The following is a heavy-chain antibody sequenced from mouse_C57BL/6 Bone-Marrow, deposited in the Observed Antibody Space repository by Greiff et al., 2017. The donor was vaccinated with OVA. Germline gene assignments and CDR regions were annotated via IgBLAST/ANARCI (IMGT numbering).Heavy chain of an antibody. CDR3: ASSLLRYYFDY. D-gene: IGHD1-2*01. Sequence: VKLSCTASGYTFPSYGISWVKQRTGQGLEWIGEIYPRSGNTYYNEKFKGQATLTAAKSSSPAYMEIRSLTSEDSAVFFCASSLLRYYFDYWGQGTTLTVSS. V-gene: IGHV1-81*01. CDR1: GYTFPSYG. J-gene: IGHJ2*01. CDR2: IYPRSGNT.